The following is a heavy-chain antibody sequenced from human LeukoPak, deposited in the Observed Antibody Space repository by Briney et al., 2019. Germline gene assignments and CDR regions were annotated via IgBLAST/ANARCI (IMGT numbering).Heavy chain of an antibody. Sequence: PGGSLRLSCAASGFTFDDYAMHWVRQAPGKGLGWVSLISGDGGSTYYADSVKGRFTISRDNSKNSLYLQMNSLRAEDTALYYCAKEIYDSSGYYYFDYWGQGTLVTVSS. CDR2: ISGDGGST. J-gene: IGHJ4*02. V-gene: IGHV3-43D*03. CDR3: AKEIYDSSGYYYFDY. D-gene: IGHD3-22*01. CDR1: GFTFDDYA.